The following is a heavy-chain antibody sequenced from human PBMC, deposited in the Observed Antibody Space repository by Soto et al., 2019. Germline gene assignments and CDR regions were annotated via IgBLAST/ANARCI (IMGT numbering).Heavy chain of an antibody. CDR2: VSFGRDT. J-gene: IGHJ3*02. V-gene: IGHV4-39*01. Sequence: QLQESGPGLVKPSETLSLTCTVSVASIISSNSYWAWIRQSPGTGLEWIGSVSFGRDTYFNPSLKSRLTISADTSKNEISLNLNSVTAADTAVYYCARQPLHRVGSSISTLDIWGQGTVVTVSS. D-gene: IGHD1-26*01. CDR1: VASIISSNSY. CDR3: ARQPLHRVGSSISTLDI.